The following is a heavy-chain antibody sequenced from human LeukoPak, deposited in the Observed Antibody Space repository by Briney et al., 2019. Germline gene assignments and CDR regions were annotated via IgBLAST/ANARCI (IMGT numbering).Heavy chain of an antibody. CDR3: ASSLVVPAAMFNK. D-gene: IGHD2-2*01. Sequence: SVKVSCKASGGTFSSYAISWVRQAPGQGLEWMGGIIPIFGTANYAQKFQGRVTMTRDTSTSTAYMELSSLRSEDTAVYYCASSLVVPAAMFNKWGQGTLVTVSS. CDR2: IIPIFGTA. V-gene: IGHV1-69*05. CDR1: GGTFSSYA. J-gene: IGHJ4*02.